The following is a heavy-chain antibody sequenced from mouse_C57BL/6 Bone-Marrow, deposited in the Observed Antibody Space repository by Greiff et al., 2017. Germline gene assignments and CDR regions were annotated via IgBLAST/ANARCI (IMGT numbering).Heavy chain of an antibody. CDR2: IHPNSGST. CDR3: ATFMTTVVADYYAMDY. V-gene: IGHV1-64*01. Sequence: QVQLQQPGAELVKPGASVKLSCKASGYTFTSYWMHWVKQRPGQGLEWIGMIHPNSGSTNYNEKFKSKATLTVDKSSSTAYMQLSSLTSEDSAVYYCATFMTTVVADYYAMDYWGQGTSVTVSS. D-gene: IGHD1-1*01. J-gene: IGHJ4*01. CDR1: GYTFTSYW.